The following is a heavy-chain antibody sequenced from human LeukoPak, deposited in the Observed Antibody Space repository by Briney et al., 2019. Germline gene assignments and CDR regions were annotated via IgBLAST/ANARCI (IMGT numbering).Heavy chain of an antibody. CDR3: ARPTRYNWIYDAFDI. CDR1: GCTFTGYY. V-gene: IGHV1-2*02. D-gene: IGHD1-7*01. J-gene: IGHJ3*02. CDR2: INPNTGDT. Sequence: ASVKVSCKASGCTFTGYYIHWVRQGPGRGPEWMGWINPNTGDTNYAQKFQGRVTMTRDTAINTAYMDLSTLRSDDTAVYYCARPTRYNWIYDAFDIWGQGTMVTVSS.